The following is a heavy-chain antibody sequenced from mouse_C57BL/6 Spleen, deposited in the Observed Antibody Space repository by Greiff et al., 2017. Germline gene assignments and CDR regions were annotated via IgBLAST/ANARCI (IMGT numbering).Heavy chain of an antibody. CDR3: ARDRDYYGTYAMDY. V-gene: IGHV5-16*01. J-gene: IGHJ4*01. CDR1: GFTFSDYY. CDR2: INYDGSST. D-gene: IGHD1-1*01. Sequence: EVQLVESEGGLVQPGSSMKLSCTASGFTFSDYYMAWVRQVPEKGLEWVANINYDGSSTYYLDSLKSRFIISRDNAKNILYLQMSSLKSEDTATYYCARDRDYYGTYAMDYWGQGTSGTVSS.